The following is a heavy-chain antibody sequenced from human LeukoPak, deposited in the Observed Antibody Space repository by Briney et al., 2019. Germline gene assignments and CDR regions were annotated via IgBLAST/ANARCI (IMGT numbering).Heavy chain of an antibody. J-gene: IGHJ4*02. CDR1: GFTFSSYG. V-gene: IGHV3-30*02. CDR3: ARDRVDDILTGGGDY. Sequence: GGSLRLSCAASGFTFSSYGMHWVRQAPGKGLEWVAFIRYDGSNKYYADSVKGRFTISRDNSKNTLYLQMNSLRAEDTAVYYCARDRVDDILTGGGDYWGQGTLVTVSS. D-gene: IGHD3-9*01. CDR2: IRYDGSNK.